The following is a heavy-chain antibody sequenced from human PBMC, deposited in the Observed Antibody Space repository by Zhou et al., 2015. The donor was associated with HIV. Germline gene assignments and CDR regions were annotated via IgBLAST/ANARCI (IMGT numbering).Heavy chain of an antibody. V-gene: IGHV1-69*01. Sequence: QVQLVQSGAEVKKPGSSVKVSCKASGGTFSSYGFSWVRQAPGQGLEWTAGIIPILGTPFYAQKCQGRVTTTADESTSTAFTELSSLRSEDTAVYYCATNVRDGYKETYFDDWGQGTLVTVSS. CDR2: IIPILGTP. J-gene: IGHJ4*02. CDR1: GGTFSSYG. CDR3: ATNVRDGYKETYFDD. D-gene: IGHD5-24*01.